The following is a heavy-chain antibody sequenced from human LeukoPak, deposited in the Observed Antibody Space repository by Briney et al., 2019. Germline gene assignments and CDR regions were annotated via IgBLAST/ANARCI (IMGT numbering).Heavy chain of an antibody. D-gene: IGHD1-1*01. Sequence: SETLSLTCAVYGGSFSGYYWSWIRQPPGKGLEWIGEINHSGSTNYNPSLKSRVTISVDTSKNQFSLKLSSVTAADTAVYYCARGPRQRAFDYWGQGTLVTVSS. V-gene: IGHV4-34*01. CDR1: GGSFSGYY. J-gene: IGHJ4*02. CDR2: INHSGST. CDR3: ARGPRQRAFDY.